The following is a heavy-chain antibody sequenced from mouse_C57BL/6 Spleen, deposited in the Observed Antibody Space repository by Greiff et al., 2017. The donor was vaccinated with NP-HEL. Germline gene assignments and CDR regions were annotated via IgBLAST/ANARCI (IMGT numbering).Heavy chain of an antibody. D-gene: IGHD2-1*01. CDR2: IDPNSGGT. Sequence: QVQLQQSGAELVKPGASVKLSCKASGYTFTSYWMHWVKQRPGRGLEWIGRIDPNSGGTKYNEKFKSKATLTVDKPSSTAYMQLSSLTSEDSAVYYCARSDLLWSHYAMDYWGQGTSVTVSS. CDR3: ARSDLLWSHYAMDY. J-gene: IGHJ4*01. CDR1: GYTFTSYW. V-gene: IGHV1-72*01.